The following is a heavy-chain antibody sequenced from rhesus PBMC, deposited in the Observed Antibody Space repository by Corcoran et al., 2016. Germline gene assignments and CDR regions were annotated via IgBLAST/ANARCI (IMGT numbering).Heavy chain of an antibody. CDR1: GGSISAYHY. Sequence: QVQLQQWGEGLVKPSETLSLTCAVYGGSISAYHYWRRIRQPPEKGLEWIGYIYANSASTNYNPTLNNRVTSSKNRSKNQFSLKLTSETAADTAVYYGAGGGTGGLDSWGQGVVVTVSS. CDR3: AGGGTGGLDS. V-gene: IGHV4-73*01. D-gene: IGHD5-24*01. J-gene: IGHJ6*01. CDR2: IYANSAST.